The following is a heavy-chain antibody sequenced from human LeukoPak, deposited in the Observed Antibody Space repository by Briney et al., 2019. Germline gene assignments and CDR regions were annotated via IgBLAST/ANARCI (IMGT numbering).Heavy chain of an antibody. CDR1: GGTFSSCA. Sequence: ASVKVSCKASGGTFSSCAISWVRQAPGQGLEWMGGINPNSGGTNYAQKFQGRVTMTRDTSISTAYMELSRLRSDDTAVYYCARELGSGHTRVIGYWGQGTLVTVSS. CDR2: INPNSGGT. CDR3: ARELGSGHTRVIGY. D-gene: IGHD5-12*01. V-gene: IGHV1-2*02. J-gene: IGHJ4*02.